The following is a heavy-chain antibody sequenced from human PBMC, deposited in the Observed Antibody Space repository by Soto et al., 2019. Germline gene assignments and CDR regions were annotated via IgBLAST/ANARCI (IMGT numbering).Heavy chain of an antibody. CDR3: AKDAGYSSAGHDVFDM. Sequence: EVQLLESGGGLVQPGGSLRLSCAATGFTFSYSGMNWVRQAPGKGLEWVSTISRSGGTTYYADSVRGRFTISRDNSKNTLYLQIDSLRAEDTAVLYCAKDAGYSSAGHDVFDMWGQGTMVTVSS. CDR1: GFTFSYSG. CDR2: ISRSGGTT. D-gene: IGHD6-19*01. J-gene: IGHJ3*02. V-gene: IGHV3-23*01.